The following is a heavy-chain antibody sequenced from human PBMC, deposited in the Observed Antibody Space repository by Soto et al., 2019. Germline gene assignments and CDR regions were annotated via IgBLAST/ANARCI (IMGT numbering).Heavy chain of an antibody. D-gene: IGHD1-26*01. Sequence: EVHLVESGGGLVQTGGSLRLSCAIFESTVSRDWMNWVRQAPGKGLEWVAHINQDGSEKYYVDSVKGRFTISRDNAKKSLYLPMKRGRHADMGGYYGAGGVGDAFWGQGTLVTVSS. CDR2: INQDGSEK. CDR1: ESTVSRDW. J-gene: IGHJ4*02. V-gene: IGHV3-7*04. CDR3: AGGVGDAF.